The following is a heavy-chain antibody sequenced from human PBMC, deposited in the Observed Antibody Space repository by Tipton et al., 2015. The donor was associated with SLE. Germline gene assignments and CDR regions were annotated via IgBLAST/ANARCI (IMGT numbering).Heavy chain of an antibody. V-gene: IGHV3-11*01. J-gene: IGHJ4*02. CDR2: ISSSGSTI. CDR3: SRMGFCSRTSCSRSLRRFDY. Sequence: SLRLSCAASGFTFSDYYMSWIRQAPGKGLEWVSYISSSGSTIYYADSVKGRFTISRDNAKNSLYLQMNSLKTEDTAVYFCSRMGFCSRTSCSRSLRRFDYWGQGTPVTVSS. CDR1: GFTFSDYY. D-gene: IGHD2-2*01.